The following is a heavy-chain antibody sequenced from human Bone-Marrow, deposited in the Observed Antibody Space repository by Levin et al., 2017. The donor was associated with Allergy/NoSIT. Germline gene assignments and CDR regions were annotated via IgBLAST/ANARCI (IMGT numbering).Heavy chain of an antibody. CDR2: VYHSGST. D-gene: IGHD2/OR15-2a*01. CDR3: ARGPTLSTFGADTRDKFDY. CDR1: GGSLSGYS. Sequence: KSSETLSLTCGVSGGSLSGYSWTFIRQPPGKGLEWIGEVYHSGSTTYNPSLKSRVTLSIDTSKNQFSLKLRSVTAADTAVYYCARGPTLSTFGADTRDKFDYWGQGALVTVSS. J-gene: IGHJ4*02. V-gene: IGHV4-34*01.